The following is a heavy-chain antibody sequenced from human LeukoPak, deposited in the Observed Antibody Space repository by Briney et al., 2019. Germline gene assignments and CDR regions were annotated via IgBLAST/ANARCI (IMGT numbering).Heavy chain of an antibody. V-gene: IGHV4-39*01. CDR3: AKSGGYGLIDY. CDR2: IYYSGST. J-gene: IGHJ4*02. CDR1: GASISGTAYY. Sequence: ETLSLTCTVSGASISGTAYYWGWVRQPPRNGLEWIGNIYYSGSTYYNASLQSLVAISIDTSKNQFSLRLSSVTAADTAMYFCAKSGGYGLIDYWGQGTLVTVSS. D-gene: IGHD1-26*01.